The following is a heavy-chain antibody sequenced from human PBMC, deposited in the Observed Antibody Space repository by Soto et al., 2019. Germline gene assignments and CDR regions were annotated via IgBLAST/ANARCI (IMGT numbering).Heavy chain of an antibody. V-gene: IGHV4-4*07. CDR2: IYSDGTT. CDR3: SRVGCSNSRCYTRGMDV. CDR1: GGSISGYY. Sequence: LSLTCTVSGGSISGYYWSWVRQPAGKGLEWVGRIYSDGTTNYSPSLKSRVTMSLDTSKNQFSLHLNSVTAADTAVYYCSRVGCSNSRCYTRGMDVWGQGTTVTVSS. J-gene: IGHJ6*02. D-gene: IGHD2-2*02.